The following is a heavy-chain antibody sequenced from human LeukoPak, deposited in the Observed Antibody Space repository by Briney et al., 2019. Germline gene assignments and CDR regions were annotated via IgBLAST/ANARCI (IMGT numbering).Heavy chain of an antibody. CDR1: DFTVSSNY. J-gene: IGHJ4*02. Sequence: GGSLRLSCAASDFTVSSNYMSWVRQAPGKGLEWVSVIHKNAITSYADTVKGRFTISRDNSKNTLYLQMNNLRVDNTAVYYCARRAGAYSHPYDYWGQGTLVTVSS. CDR2: IHKNAIT. CDR3: ARRAGAYSHPYDY. V-gene: IGHV3-53*01. D-gene: IGHD4/OR15-4a*01.